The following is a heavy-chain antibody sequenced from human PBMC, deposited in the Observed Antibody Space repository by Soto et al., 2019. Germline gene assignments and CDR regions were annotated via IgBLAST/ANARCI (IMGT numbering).Heavy chain of an antibody. CDR3: ARDDGMRGVDY. V-gene: IGHV3-7*05. CDR1: GFTFSNYW. CDR2: IKRDGSDK. J-gene: IGHJ4*02. Sequence: EVQLEESGGGLVQPGGSLRLSCAASGFTFSNYWMSWVRQAPGKGLEWVANIKRDGSDKYYVDSVKSRFTISRDNAKSSLYLQMNSLRAEDTAVYYCARDDGMRGVDYWGQGTLVNVSS.